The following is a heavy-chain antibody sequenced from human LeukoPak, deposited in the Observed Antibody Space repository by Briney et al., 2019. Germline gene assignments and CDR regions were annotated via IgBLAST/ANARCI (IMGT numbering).Heavy chain of an antibody. D-gene: IGHD1-26*01. J-gene: IGHJ5*02. CDR2: IYTSGST. CDR3: ASDGGSYRNWFDP. V-gene: IGHV4-61*02. Sequence: TLSLTCTVSGCSLSSGRYYWSWIPPPAGKGLEWIGRIYTSGSTNYNPSLKSRVSISVDTSKIQFSVKLGSVTAADTAEYCCASDGGSYRNWFDPWGQGTLVTVSS. CDR1: GCSLSSGRYY.